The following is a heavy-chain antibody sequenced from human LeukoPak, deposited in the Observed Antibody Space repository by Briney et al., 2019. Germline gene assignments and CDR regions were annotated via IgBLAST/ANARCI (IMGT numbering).Heavy chain of an antibody. V-gene: IGHV1-3*01. CDR1: GYTFTSYA. CDR3: ARDGDGDAFDI. CDR2: INAGNSNT. D-gene: IGHD7-27*01. J-gene: IGHJ3*02. Sequence: ASVKVSCKASGYTFTSYAMHWVRQAPGQGLEWMGWINAGNSNTKYSQKFQGRVTITRDTSASTAYMELSSLRSEDTAVYYCARDGDGDAFDIWGQGTMVTVSS.